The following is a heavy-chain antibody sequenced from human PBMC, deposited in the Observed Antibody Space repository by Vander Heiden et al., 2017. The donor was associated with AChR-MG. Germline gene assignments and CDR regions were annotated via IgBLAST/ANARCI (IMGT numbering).Heavy chain of an antibody. CDR1: GFTFSGYG. V-gene: IGHV3-33*01. Sequence: QVQLVESGGGVVQPGRSLRLCCAAPGFTFSGYGMHGVRQGPGKGLEWVAVIWYDGSNKYYADSVKGRFTISRDNSKNTLYLQMNSLRAEDTAVYYCASFGEYYDSSAVLDYWGQGTLVTVSS. J-gene: IGHJ4*02. CDR2: IWYDGSNK. D-gene: IGHD3-22*01. CDR3: ASFGEYYDSSAVLDY.